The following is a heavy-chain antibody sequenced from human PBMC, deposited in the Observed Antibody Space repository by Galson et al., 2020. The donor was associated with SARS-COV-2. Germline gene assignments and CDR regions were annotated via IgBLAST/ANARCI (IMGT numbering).Heavy chain of an antibody. J-gene: IGHJ4*02. CDR3: ARVAGGSYYGHFDY. CDR1: GFTFSSYA. Sequence: GESLKIYCAASGFTFSSYAMHWARQAPGKGLEWVAVISYDGSNKYYADSVKGRFTISRDNSKNTLYLQMNSLRAEDTAVYYCARVAGGSYYGHFDYWGQGTLVTVSS. V-gene: IGHV3-30*04. CDR2: ISYDGSNK. D-gene: IGHD1-26*01.